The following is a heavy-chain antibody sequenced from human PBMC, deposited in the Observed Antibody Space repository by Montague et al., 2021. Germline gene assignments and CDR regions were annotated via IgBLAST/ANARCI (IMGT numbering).Heavy chain of an antibody. CDR1: GASITSNIYY. CDR2: IYYSGNS. D-gene: IGHD6-13*01. CDR3: ARVFSSWYVGWFDP. Sequence: ETLSLTCTVSGASITSNIYYWGWTRQSPGKGLEWIGSIYYSGNSFYQPSLKSRITMAVDTSKNQFSLKLSSVTAADTAIYYCARVFSSWYVGWFDPWGQGTLVTVSA. V-gene: IGHV4-39*07. J-gene: IGHJ5*02.